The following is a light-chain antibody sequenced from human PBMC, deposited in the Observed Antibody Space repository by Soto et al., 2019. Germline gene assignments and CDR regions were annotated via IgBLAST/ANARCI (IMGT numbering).Light chain of an antibody. V-gene: IGLV1-47*02. CDR2: SND. CDR1: SSNIGSNY. Sequence: QSVLTQPPSASGTPGQRVTISCSGSSSNIGSNYVYWYQLLPGTAPKLLIHSNDQRPSGVPDRFSGSKSGTSASLAISGLRSEDEADYYCAAWDDSLSGYVFGTGTKLTVL. J-gene: IGLJ1*01. CDR3: AAWDDSLSGYV.